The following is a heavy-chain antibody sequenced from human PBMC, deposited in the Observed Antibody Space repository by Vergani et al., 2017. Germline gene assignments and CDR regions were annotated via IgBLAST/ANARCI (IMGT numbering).Heavy chain of an antibody. V-gene: IGHV5-51*01. D-gene: IGHD2-2*01. CDR3: ARQGCSSTSCYDPTNYGMDV. CDR2: IYPGDSDT. CDR1: GYSFTSYW. Sequence: VQLVESGGGVVQPGESLKISCKGSGYSFTSYWIGWVRQMPGKGLEWMGIIYPGDSDTRYSPSFQGQVTISADKSISTAYLQWSSLKASDTAMYYCARQGCSSTSCYDPTNYGMDVWGQGTTVTVSS. J-gene: IGHJ6*02.